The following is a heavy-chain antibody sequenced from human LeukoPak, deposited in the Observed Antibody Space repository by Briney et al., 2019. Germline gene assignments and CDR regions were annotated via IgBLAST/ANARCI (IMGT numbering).Heavy chain of an antibody. CDR1: GGSISSGDYY. V-gene: IGHV4-30-4*01. CDR2: IYYIGST. D-gene: IGHD2-21*01. CDR3: ARRHTSNGAYDY. Sequence: PSETLSLTCTVSGGSISSGDYYWSWIRQPPGKGLEWIGYIYYIGSTNYNPSLKSRVTISVDTSKNQFSLKLSSVTAADTAVYYCARRHTSNGAYDYWGQGTLVTVSS. J-gene: IGHJ4*02.